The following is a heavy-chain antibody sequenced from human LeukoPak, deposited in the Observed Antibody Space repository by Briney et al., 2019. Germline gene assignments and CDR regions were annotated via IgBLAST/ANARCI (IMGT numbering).Heavy chain of an antibody. J-gene: IGHJ4*02. CDR2: INHSGST. Sequence: SETLSLTCAVYRGSFSGYYWSWIRQPPGKGLEWIGEINHSGSTNYNPSLKSRVTISVDTPKNQFSLKLSSVTAADTAVYYCARGLTMVRGIRLFDYWGQGTLVTVSS. CDR1: RGSFSGYY. CDR3: ARGLTMVRGIRLFDY. V-gene: IGHV4-34*01. D-gene: IGHD3-10*01.